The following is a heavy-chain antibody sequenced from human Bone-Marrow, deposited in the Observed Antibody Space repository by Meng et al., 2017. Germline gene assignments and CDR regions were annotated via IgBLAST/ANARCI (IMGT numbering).Heavy chain of an antibody. Sequence: QVQRLKSGADVKKPGASVRVTCKASGYIFTNYDLNWVRQAAGQGPEWMGWLNPRTGNTGYAQKFQGRVTLTRDTSRSTAYMELSSLTSDDTAIYYCARDYGGNSGRFDPWGQGTLVTVSS. CDR3: ARDYGGNSGRFDP. CDR1: GYIFTNYD. D-gene: IGHD4-23*01. V-gene: IGHV1-8*01. CDR2: LNPRTGNT. J-gene: IGHJ5*02.